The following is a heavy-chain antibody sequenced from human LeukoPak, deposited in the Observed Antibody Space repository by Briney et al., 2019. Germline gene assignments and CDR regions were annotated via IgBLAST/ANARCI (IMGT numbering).Heavy chain of an antibody. CDR1: GGSISSGDYY. D-gene: IGHD3-3*01. V-gene: IGHV4-30-4*08. J-gene: IGHJ5*02. CDR2: IYYSGST. Sequence: SQTLSLTCTVSGGSISSGDYYWSWIRKPPGKGLEWIGYIYYSGSTYYNPSLKSRVTISVDTSKNQFSLKLSSVTAADTAVYYCARDGVGFLIDPWGQGTLVTVSS. CDR3: ARDGVGFLIDP.